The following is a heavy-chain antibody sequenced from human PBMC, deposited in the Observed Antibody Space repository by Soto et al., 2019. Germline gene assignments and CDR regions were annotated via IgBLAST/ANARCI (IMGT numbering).Heavy chain of an antibody. D-gene: IGHD3-22*01. Sequence: PVASRKISGQGSGYSFAGYWITWMRQIPGKGVEWMGRIDPSDSQTYYSPSFRGHVTISATKSITTVFLQWSSLRASDTAMYYCARQIYDSDTGPNFQYYFDSWGQGTPVTVSS. V-gene: IGHV5-10-1*01. CDR3: ARQIYDSDTGPNFQYYFDS. CDR2: IDPSDSQT. CDR1: GYSFAGYW. J-gene: IGHJ4*02.